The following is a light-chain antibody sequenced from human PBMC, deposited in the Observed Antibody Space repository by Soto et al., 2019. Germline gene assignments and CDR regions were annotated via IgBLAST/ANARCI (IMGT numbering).Light chain of an antibody. CDR1: QGISTY. CDR3: QQVKSYPRT. J-gene: IGKJ4*01. CDR2: AAS. V-gene: IGKV1-39*01. Sequence: DIQMTQSPSSVSASVGDRVTITCRASQGISTYLNWYQQKPGKAPKLLIYAASSLQSGVPSRFSGSGSETDFTLTISSLQPEDFATYYCQQVKSYPRTFGGGTKV.